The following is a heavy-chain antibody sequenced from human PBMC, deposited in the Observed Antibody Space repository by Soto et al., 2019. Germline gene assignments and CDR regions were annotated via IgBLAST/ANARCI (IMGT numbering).Heavy chain of an antibody. CDR3: ARGVPYS. V-gene: IGHV3-30-3*01. CDR1: GFTFSSYA. D-gene: IGHD2-21*01. J-gene: IGHJ1*01. Sequence: GGSLRLSCAASGFTFSSYAMHWVRQAPGKGLEWVAVISYDGSNKYYADSVKGRFTISRDNSKNTLYLQMNSLRDEDTAVYYCARGVPYSWGQGTLVTVSS. CDR2: ISYDGSNK.